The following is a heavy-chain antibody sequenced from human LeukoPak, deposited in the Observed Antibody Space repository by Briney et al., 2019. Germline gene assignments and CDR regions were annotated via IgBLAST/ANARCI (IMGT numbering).Heavy chain of an antibody. CDR1: GGSISSYY. D-gene: IGHD5-18*01. CDR2: IYYSGST. Sequence: SGTLSLTCTVSGGSISSYYWSWIRQPPGKGLEWIGYIYYSGSTNYNPSLKSRVTISVDTSKNQFSLKLSSVTAADTAVYYCARHGAGYSYGSWFDPWGQGTLVTVSS. J-gene: IGHJ5*02. V-gene: IGHV4-59*01. CDR3: ARHGAGYSYGSWFDP.